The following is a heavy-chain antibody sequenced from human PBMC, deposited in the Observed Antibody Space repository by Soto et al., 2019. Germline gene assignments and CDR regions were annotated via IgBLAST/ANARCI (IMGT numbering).Heavy chain of an antibody. Sequence: PGWSLRLSCAASGFTFSSYGMHWVRQSPGKGLEWVAVISYDGSNKYYADSVKGRFTISRDNSKNTLYLQMNRLRAEDTAVYYCASRTPLNQRNATPAHRGMDVWGQGNTVTVSS. J-gene: IGHJ6*02. D-gene: IGHD1-1*01. CDR2: ISYDGSNK. CDR3: ASRTPLNQRNATPAHRGMDV. V-gene: IGHV3-30*03. CDR1: GFTFSSYG.